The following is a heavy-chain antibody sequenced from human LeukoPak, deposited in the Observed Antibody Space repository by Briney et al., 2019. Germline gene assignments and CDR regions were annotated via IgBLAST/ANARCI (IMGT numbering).Heavy chain of an antibody. V-gene: IGHV4-30-4*01. CDR3: ATYKMGAGGKGS. Sequence: SETLSLTCTVPGGSITSGDYHWSWIRQPPGKGLEWIGYIDYSGSTYCNPSLKSRATLSVDTSKNQFSLRLNSVTVADTAVYYCATYKMGAGGKGSWGQGTLVTVSS. CDR2: IDYSGST. CDR1: GGSITSGDYH. D-gene: IGHD6-13*01. J-gene: IGHJ5*02.